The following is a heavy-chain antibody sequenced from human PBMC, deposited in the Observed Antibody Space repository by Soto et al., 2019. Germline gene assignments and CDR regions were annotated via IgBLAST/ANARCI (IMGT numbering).Heavy chain of an antibody. D-gene: IGHD2-2*01. J-gene: IGHJ6*03. CDR3: ARVVGYCSSTSCYGDGLIAPYMDV. Sequence: ASVKVSCKASGYTFTSYAMHWVRQAPGQRHKWMGWINAGNGNTKYSQKFQGRVTITRDTSASTAYMELSNLRSEDTAVYYCARVVGYCSSTSCYGDGLIAPYMDVWGKGTTVTVSS. CDR1: GYTFTSYA. CDR2: INAGNGNT. V-gene: IGHV1-3*01.